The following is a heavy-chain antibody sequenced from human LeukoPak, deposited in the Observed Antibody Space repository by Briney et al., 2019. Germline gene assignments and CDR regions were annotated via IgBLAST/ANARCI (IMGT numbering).Heavy chain of an antibody. CDR2: TYYRSNWYT. Sequence: SQTLSLTCAISGDSVSSNSAAWNWIRQSPSRGLEWLGRTYYRSNWYTDYALSMKSRITINPDSSKSQFSLQLNSVTPEDTAVYYCAREGKDAFDIWGQGTMVIVSS. V-gene: IGHV6-1*01. D-gene: IGHD3-10*01. J-gene: IGHJ3*02. CDR1: GDSVSSNSAA. CDR3: AREGKDAFDI.